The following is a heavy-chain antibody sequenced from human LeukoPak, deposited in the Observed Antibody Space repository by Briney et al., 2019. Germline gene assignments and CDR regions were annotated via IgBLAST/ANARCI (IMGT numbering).Heavy chain of an antibody. V-gene: IGHV3-7*04. CDR3: AKDRVGGALEF. Sequence: GESLTLSCEASGFTFSKTWMSWVRQAPGKGLEWVACIMEDGSVQKYVDSVRGRFTISRDNARNSLYLQMNSLRVEDTAVYYCAKDRVGGALEFWGQGTLATVSS. J-gene: IGHJ4*02. CDR1: GFTFSKTW. D-gene: IGHD2-21*01. CDR2: IMEDGSVQ.